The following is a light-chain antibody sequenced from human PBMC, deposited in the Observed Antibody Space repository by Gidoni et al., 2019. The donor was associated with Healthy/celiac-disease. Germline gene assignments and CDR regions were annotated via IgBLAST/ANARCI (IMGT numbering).Light chain of an antibody. CDR1: ALLKQY. CDR3: QSADSSGTHVV. V-gene: IGLV3-25*03. Sequence: SYELTQPPSVSVSPGQTARITCSGDALLKQYAYWYQQKPGQAPVLVIYKDSERPSGIPERFSGSSSGTTVTLTISGVQAEDEADYYCQSADSSGTHVVFGGGTKLTVL. J-gene: IGLJ2*01. CDR2: KDS.